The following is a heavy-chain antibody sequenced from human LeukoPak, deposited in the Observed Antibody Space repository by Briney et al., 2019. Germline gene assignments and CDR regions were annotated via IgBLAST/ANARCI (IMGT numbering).Heavy chain of an antibody. CDR1: GGSISSYY. J-gene: IGHJ3*02. CDR3: ARVKFDSSGYYQDAFDI. V-gene: IGHV4-4*07. Sequence: LETLSLTCTVSGGSISSYYWIWIRQPAGKALEWIGRIYSSGSTNCNPSLKSRVTMSVDTSKNQFSLKLSSVTAADTAVYHCARVKFDSSGYYQDAFDIWGQGTMVTVSS. D-gene: IGHD3-22*01. CDR2: IYSSGST.